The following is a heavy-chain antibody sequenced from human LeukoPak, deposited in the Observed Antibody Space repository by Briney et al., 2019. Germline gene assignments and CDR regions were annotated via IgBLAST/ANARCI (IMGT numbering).Heavy chain of an antibody. CDR1: GFTFRSYA. V-gene: IGHV3-33*03. CDR3: ARTLSRGAFDI. J-gene: IGHJ3*02. Sequence: GGSLRLSCSASGFTFRSYAMHWVRQAPGKGLEWVAIIWYDGSNRYYSDSVKGRFTISRDNSKNTLYLQMNSLRAEDTAVYYCARTLSRGAFDIWGQGTMVTVSS. D-gene: IGHD1-26*01. CDR2: IWYDGSNR.